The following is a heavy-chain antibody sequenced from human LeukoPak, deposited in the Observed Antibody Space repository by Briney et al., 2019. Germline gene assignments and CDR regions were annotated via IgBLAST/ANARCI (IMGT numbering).Heavy chain of an antibody. CDR1: GGSIGSGGYY. J-gene: IGHJ3*02. CDR3: ARRALTGDMEAFDI. Sequence: SETLSLTCTVSGGSIGSGGYYWGWIRQPPGKGLEWIGTIYYSGSTYYNPSLKSRVTASVNTSKNQFSLKLSSVTAADTAVYYCARRALTGDMEAFDIWGQGTVVTVSS. D-gene: IGHD7-27*01. CDR2: IYYSGST. V-gene: IGHV4-39*01.